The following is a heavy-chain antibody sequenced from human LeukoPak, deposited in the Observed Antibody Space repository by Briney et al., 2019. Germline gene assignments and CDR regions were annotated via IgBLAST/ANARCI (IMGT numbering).Heavy chain of an antibody. CDR3: ARANYYDDAFDI. Sequence: PGGSLRLSCAASGFTFSSYWMHWVRQAPGKGLVWVSRINSDGSSISYADSVKGRFTISRDNAKNSLYLQMNSLRAEDTAVYYCARANYYDDAFDIWGQGTMVTVSS. D-gene: IGHD3-22*01. V-gene: IGHV3-74*01. CDR1: GFTFSSYW. CDR2: INSDGSSI. J-gene: IGHJ3*02.